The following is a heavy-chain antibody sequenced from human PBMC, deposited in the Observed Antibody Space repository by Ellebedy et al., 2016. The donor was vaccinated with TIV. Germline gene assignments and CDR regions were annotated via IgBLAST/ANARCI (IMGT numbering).Heavy chain of an antibody. D-gene: IGHD5-18*01. CDR1: GYSFTSYW. V-gene: IGHV5-10-1*01. Sequence: GESLKISCKGSGYSFTSYWISWVRQMPGKGLEWMGRIDPSDSYTNYSPSFQGHVTISADKSISTAYLQWSSLKASDTAMYYCARLAVDTALYYGMDVWGQGTTVTVSS. J-gene: IGHJ6*02. CDR3: ARLAVDTALYYGMDV. CDR2: IDPSDSYT.